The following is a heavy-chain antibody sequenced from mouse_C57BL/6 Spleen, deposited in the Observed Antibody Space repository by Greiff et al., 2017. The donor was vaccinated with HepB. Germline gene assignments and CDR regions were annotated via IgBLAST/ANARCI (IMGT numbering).Heavy chain of an antibody. CDR3: ARLLYYCEY. D-gene: IGHD1-1*01. V-gene: IGHV5-17*01. CDR1: GFTFSDYG. Sequence: EVKLMESGGGLVKPGGSLKLSYAASGFTFSDYGMHWVRQAPEKGLEWVAYISSGSSTIYYADTVKGRFTIFRDNAKNTMFLQMTRLRSEDTAMYYCARLLYYCEYWGQGSTLTVTS. CDR2: ISSGSSTI. J-gene: IGHJ2*01.